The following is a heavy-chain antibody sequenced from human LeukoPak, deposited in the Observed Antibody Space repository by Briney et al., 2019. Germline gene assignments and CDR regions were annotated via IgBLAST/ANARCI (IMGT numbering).Heavy chain of an antibody. CDR1: GFTFSTYW. J-gene: IGHJ4*02. Sequence: GGSLRLSCAPSGFTFSTYWMGWVRQAPGKGLEWLANINQGGSEKYYVDSVKGRFTISRDDAKNSLFLQMNSLRAEDTAVYYCARDVGDLWGQGTLVTVSS. CDR3: ARDVGDL. D-gene: IGHD2-21*02. V-gene: IGHV3-7*01. CDR2: INQGGSEK.